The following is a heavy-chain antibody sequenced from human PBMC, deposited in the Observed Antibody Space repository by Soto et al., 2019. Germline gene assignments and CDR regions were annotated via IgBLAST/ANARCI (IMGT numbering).Heavy chain of an antibody. J-gene: IGHJ6*02. CDR3: AQCLLGVNYYYGMDV. V-gene: IGHV1-69*13. CDR1: GGTFSSYA. Sequence: ASVKVSCKASGGTFSSYAMDWVRQAPGQGLEWMGGIIPIFATADYAQKFQGRVTITADESTSTAYMELSSLRSEDTAVYYCAQCLLGVNYYYGMDVWGQGTTVTVSS. CDR2: IIPIFATA. D-gene: IGHD3-16*01.